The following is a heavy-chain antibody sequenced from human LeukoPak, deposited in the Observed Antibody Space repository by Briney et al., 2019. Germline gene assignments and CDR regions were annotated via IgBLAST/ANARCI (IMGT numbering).Heavy chain of an antibody. J-gene: IGHJ6*03. V-gene: IGHV4-59*01. CDR2: IYYSGST. Sequence: PSETLSLTCTVSGGSISSYYWSWIRQPPGKGLEWIGYIYYSGSTNYNPSLKSRVTISVDTSKNQFSLKLSSVTAADTAVYYCARESIAARALLDYYYYMDVWGKGITVTVSS. D-gene: IGHD6-6*01. CDR3: ARESIAARALLDYYYYMDV. CDR1: GGSISSYY.